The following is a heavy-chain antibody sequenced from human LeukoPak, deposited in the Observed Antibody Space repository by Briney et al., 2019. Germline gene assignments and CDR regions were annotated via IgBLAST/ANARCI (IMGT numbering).Heavy chain of an antibody. D-gene: IGHD2-21*02. CDR1: GGSISNSF. Sequence: PSETLSLTCTVSGGSISNSFWSWIRQPAGKGLEWIGRIYSTGATNYSPSLKSRVTMSMDTSKNQFSLRLTSVAAADTAVYYCARGPYYGGDCHFDSWGQGTLVTVSS. J-gene: IGHJ4*02. CDR2: IYSTGAT. V-gene: IGHV4-4*07. CDR3: ARGPYYGGDCHFDS.